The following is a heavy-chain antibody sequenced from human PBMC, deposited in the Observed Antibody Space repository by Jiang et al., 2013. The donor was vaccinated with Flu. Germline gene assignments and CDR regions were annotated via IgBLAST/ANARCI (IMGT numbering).Heavy chain of an antibody. V-gene: IGHV2-5*01. CDR3: AHSNVVVTAIRPYDY. J-gene: IGHJ4*02. D-gene: IGHD2-21*02. Sequence: NDDKRYSPSLKSRLTITKDTSKNQVVLTMTNMDPVDTATYYCAHSNVVVTAIRPYDYWGQGTLVTVSS. CDR2: NDDK.